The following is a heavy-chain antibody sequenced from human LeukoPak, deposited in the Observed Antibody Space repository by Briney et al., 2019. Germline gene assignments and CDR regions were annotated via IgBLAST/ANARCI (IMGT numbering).Heavy chain of an antibody. Sequence: SETLSLTCTVSGGSISSYYWSWIRQPPGKGLEWIGYIYYSGSTNYNPSLKSRVTISADTSKNQFSLKLSSVTAADTAVYYCARLHSSGYGGWGFDYWGQGTLVTVSS. CDR1: GGSISSYY. D-gene: IGHD3-22*01. CDR3: ARLHSSGYGGWGFDY. J-gene: IGHJ4*02. V-gene: IGHV4-59*08. CDR2: IYYSGST.